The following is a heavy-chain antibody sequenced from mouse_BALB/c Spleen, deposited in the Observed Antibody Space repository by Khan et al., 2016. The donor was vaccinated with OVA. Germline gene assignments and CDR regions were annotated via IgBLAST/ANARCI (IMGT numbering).Heavy chain of an antibody. D-gene: IGHD1-1*01. CDR1: GYTFTSYW. J-gene: IGHJ3*01. CDR3: VNHGSSSAWFTY. V-gene: IGHV1-7*01. CDR2: INPTTDYT. Sequence: QVQLQQPEAELAKPGASVKMSCKASGYTFTSYWMHWVKQRPGQGLEWIGYINPTTDYTEYNQIFKDKATLTADKSSSTAYMQLSSLTSEDSAVYYCVNHGSSSAWFTYWGQGTLVTVSA.